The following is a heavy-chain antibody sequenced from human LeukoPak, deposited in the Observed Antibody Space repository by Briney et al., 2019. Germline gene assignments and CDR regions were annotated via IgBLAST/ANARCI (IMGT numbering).Heavy chain of an antibody. CDR1: GFTFSSYG. CDR3: AKDYIPYSSSWYSTDY. D-gene: IGHD6-13*01. J-gene: IGHJ4*02. Sequence: PGRSLRLSCAASGFTFSSYGMHWVRQAPGKGLEWVAVISYDGSNKYYADSVKGRFTISRDNSKNTLYLQMNSLRAEDTAVYYCAKDYIPYSSSWYSTDYWGQGTLVTVSS. V-gene: IGHV3-30*18. CDR2: ISYDGSNK.